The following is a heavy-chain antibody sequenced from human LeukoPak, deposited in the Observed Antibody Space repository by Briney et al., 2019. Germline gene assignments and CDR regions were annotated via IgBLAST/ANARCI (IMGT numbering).Heavy chain of an antibody. J-gene: IGHJ4*02. D-gene: IGHD5-18*01. Sequence: AGGSLRLSCVVSGFTFDDYGMSWVRQAPGKGLEWVSGINWNGGSTYYADSVKGRFTISRDNSKNTLYLQMNSLRAEDTAVYYCAKDQVGDTAMAPDFDYWGQGTLVTVSS. CDR2: INWNGGST. CDR1: GFTFDDYG. V-gene: IGHV3-23*01. CDR3: AKDQVGDTAMAPDFDY.